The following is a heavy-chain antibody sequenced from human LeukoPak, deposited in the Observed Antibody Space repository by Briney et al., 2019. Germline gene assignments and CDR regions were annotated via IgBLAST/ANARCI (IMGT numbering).Heavy chain of an antibody. J-gene: IGHJ4*02. CDR1: GLTFSNAW. CDR2: IKRKSDGGTT. V-gene: IGHV3-15*01. D-gene: IGHD1-14*01. CDR3: TTELDVRPNHY. Sequence: GGSLRLSCAASGLTFSNAWMSWVRQAPGKGLEWVGRIKRKSDGGTTDYAAPVKGRFTISRDDSKNTLYLQMNSLRSEDTAVYYCTTELDVRPNHYWGQGTLVTVSS.